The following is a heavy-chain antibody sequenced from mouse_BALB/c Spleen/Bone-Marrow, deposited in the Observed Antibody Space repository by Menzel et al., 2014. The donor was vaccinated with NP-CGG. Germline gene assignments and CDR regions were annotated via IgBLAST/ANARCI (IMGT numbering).Heavy chain of an antibody. CDR1: GYTFTTYW. CDR2: IYPSDSYT. V-gene: IGHV1-69*02. CDR3: TRWDGNYLYWYFDV. J-gene: IGHJ1*01. D-gene: IGHD2-1*01. Sequence: VQLQQSGAELVRPGASAKLSCKASGYTFTTYWIHWVKQRPGQGLEWIGNIYPSDSYTNYNQKFKDKATLTVDKSSSTAYMQLSSPTSEDSAVYYCTRWDGNYLYWYFDVWGAGTTVTVSS.